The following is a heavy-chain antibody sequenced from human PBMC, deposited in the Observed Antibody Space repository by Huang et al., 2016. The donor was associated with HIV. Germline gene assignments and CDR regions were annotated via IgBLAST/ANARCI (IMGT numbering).Heavy chain of an antibody. CDR1: GFTFTNNY. V-gene: IGHV3-7*04. Sequence: EVQLVESGGGVVHPGGSLRLSCTASGFTFTNNYMTLVRQAPGKGLEWLANRKQAGSERYYVDSVKGRFTISRDNAKNSVYLQMNSLRADDTAIYYCARGKAMDVWGRGTTVTVSS. CDR3: ARGKAMDV. J-gene: IGHJ6*02. CDR2: RKQAGSER.